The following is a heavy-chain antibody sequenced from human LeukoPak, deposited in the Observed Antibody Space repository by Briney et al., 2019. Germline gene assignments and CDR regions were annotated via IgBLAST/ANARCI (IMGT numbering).Heavy chain of an antibody. J-gene: IGHJ4*02. CDR2: ISGSGGST. CDR1: GFTFSSYA. CDR3: AKDQENWNDVCFGY. V-gene: IGHV3-23*01. D-gene: IGHD1-1*01. Sequence: GGSLRLSCAASGFTFSSYAMSWVRQAPGEGLEWVSAISGSGGSTYYADSVKGRFTISRDNSKNTLYLQMNSLRAEDTAVYYCAKDQENWNDVCFGYWGQGTLVTVSS.